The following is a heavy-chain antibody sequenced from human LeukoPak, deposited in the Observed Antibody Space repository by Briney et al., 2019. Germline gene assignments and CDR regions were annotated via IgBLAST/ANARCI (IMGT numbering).Heavy chain of an antibody. D-gene: IGHD5-12*01. V-gene: IGHV4-39*01. CDR1: GCSFSSSSYY. CDR3: ATQGLGYDRNFDY. J-gene: IGHJ4*02. Sequence: PSETLSLTCTVSGCSFSSSSYYWGWIRQPPGKGLEWIGSIYYSGSTYYNPSLKSRVTISVDTSKNQFSLKLSSVTAADTAVYYCATQGLGYDRNFDYWGQGTLVTVSS. CDR2: IYYSGST.